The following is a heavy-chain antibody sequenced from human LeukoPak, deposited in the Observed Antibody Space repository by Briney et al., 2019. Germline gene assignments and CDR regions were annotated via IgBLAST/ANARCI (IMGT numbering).Heavy chain of an antibody. CDR1: GFTFSSYA. CDR2: ISGSGGST. D-gene: IGHD3-10*01. CDR3: ARKSASGNYPLGY. V-gene: IGHV3-23*01. J-gene: IGHJ4*02. Sequence: GGSLRLSCAASGFTFSSYAMSWVRQAPGKGLEWVSAISGSGGSTYYADSVKGRFTISRDNAKNTVFLQMSSPRAEDTALYYCARKSASGNYPLGYWGQGTLVTVSS.